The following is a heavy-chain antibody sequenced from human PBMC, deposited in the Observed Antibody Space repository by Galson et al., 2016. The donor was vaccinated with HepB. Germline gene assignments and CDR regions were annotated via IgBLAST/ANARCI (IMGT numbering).Heavy chain of an antibody. J-gene: IGHJ3*01. V-gene: IGHV1-3*01. CDR2: INPVNGNR. CDR1: GYTLTSHS. D-gene: IGHD3-10*01. Sequence: SVKVSCKTSGYTLTSHSVQWVRQAPGQSLEWMAWINPVNGNRKYSQKLEGRVTITRDTSANTVFMELSGLRHEDTAVYYCARDQGFGSGAFDVWGQGTMVIVSS. CDR3: ARDQGFGSGAFDV.